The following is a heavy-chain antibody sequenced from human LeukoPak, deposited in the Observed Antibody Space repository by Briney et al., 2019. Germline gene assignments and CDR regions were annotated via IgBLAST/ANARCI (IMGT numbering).Heavy chain of an antibody. CDR1: GFTISSFY. Sequence: SETLSFNCTGSGFTISSFYWRWIRHSAGQGRKWIGRIYTSGSTDYNPSLKSRVTMSVDTSKNQFSLTLSSVTAADTAMYYCARNGGSGTYYDGSFDYWGQGTLVTVSS. D-gene: IGHD1-26*01. CDR3: ARNGGSGTYYDGSFDY. CDR2: IYTSGST. J-gene: IGHJ4*02. V-gene: IGHV4-4*07.